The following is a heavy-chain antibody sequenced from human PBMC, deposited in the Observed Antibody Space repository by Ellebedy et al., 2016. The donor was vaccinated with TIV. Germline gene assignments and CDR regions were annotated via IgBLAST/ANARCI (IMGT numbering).Heavy chain of an antibody. V-gene: IGHV3-11*06. J-gene: IGHJ4*02. Sequence: GESLKISCAASGFTFSDYYMSWIRQAPGKGLEWVSYISSSSYTNYADSVKGRFTISRDNAKNSLYLQMNSLRAEDTAVYYCARGIGGYDSGAYYFDYWGRGALVTVSS. D-gene: IGHD5-12*01. CDR1: GFTFSDYY. CDR2: ISSSSYT. CDR3: ARGIGGYDSGAYYFDY.